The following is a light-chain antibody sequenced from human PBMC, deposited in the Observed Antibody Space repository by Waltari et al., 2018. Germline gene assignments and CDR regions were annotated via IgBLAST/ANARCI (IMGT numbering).Light chain of an antibody. CDR1: CSAIDYSAL. CDR3: TSQALDGVVL. CDR2: DVT. J-gene: IGLJ3*02. Sequence: QSALTQPASVSGSTGQSITISCTGICSAIDYSALVSWYQHQPGKAPRVIIYDVTNRPSGISHRFSASKSANTASLTISGLQPEDEGDYYCTSQALDGVVLFGGGTQVTV. V-gene: IGLV2-14*03.